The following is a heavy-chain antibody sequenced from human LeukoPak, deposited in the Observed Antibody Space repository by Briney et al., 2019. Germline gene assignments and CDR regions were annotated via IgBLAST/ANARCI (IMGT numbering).Heavy chain of an antibody. CDR1: GFSLRTSGVG. D-gene: IGHD3-3*01. J-gene: IGHJ4*02. CDR3: ALHSEVGVVNDY. CDR2: IYWNDDK. Sequence: SGPTLVKPTQTLTLTCTFSGFSLRTSGVGVGWIRQPPGKALEWLALIYWNDDKRYSPSLKSRLTITKDTSKNQVVLTMTNMDPVDTATYYCALHSEVGVVNDYWGQGTLVTVSS. V-gene: IGHV2-5*01.